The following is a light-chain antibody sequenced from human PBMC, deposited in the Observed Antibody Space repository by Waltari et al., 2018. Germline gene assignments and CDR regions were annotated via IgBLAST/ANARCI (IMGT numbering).Light chain of an antibody. Sequence: EIVMTQSPATLSVSPGERATLSCRASQSISIYLAWFQQKPGQAPRLLIYHASTRATGIPARLSGSGSGTEFTLTISSLQSEDFAVYYCQQYYNTPWTFGQGTKVEIK. CDR1: QSISIY. CDR3: QQYYNTPWT. CDR2: HAS. J-gene: IGKJ1*01. V-gene: IGKV3-15*01.